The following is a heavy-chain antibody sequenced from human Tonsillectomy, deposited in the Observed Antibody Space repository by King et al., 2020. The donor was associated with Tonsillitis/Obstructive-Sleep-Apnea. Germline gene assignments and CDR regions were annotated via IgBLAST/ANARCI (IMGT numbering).Heavy chain of an antibody. CDR2: INPGNGGT. J-gene: IGHJ3*02. CDR1: GYTFSGYY. D-gene: IGHD3-3*01. CDR3: ARFTEVLRFLEWFSDDGFDI. V-gene: IGHV1-2*06. Sequence: QLVQSGAEVKKPGASVKVSCKTSGYTFSGYYIHWVRRAPGQGLEWMGRINPGNGGTNYAQKFHGRITMTRDTSISTAYMELSSLRSDDTAVYYCARFTEVLRFLEWFSDDGFDIWGQGTMVTVSS.